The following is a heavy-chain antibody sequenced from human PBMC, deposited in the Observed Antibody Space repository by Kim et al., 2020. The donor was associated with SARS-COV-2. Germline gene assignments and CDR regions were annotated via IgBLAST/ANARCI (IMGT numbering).Heavy chain of an antibody. V-gene: IGHV4-31*02. J-gene: IGHJ4*02. CDR3: ARDRRYYDSSGYSVFDY. D-gene: IGHD3-22*01. Sequence: LKSRVTISVDTSKNQFSRKLSSVTAADTAVYYCARDRRYYDSSGYSVFDYWGQGTLVTVSS.